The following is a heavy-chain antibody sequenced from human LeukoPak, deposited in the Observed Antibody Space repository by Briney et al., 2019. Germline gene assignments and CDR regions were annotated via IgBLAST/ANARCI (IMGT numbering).Heavy chain of an antibody. CDR3: ARGATSLSYFDY. J-gene: IGHJ4*02. V-gene: IGHV4-34*01. CDR1: GGSFSGYY. CDR2: INHSGST. D-gene: IGHD2/OR15-2a*01. Sequence: SDTLSLTCAVYGGSFSGYYWSWIRQPPGKGLEWIGEINHSGSTNYNPSLKSRVTISVDTSKNQFSLKLSSVTAADTAVYYCARGATSLSYFDYWGQGTLVTVSS.